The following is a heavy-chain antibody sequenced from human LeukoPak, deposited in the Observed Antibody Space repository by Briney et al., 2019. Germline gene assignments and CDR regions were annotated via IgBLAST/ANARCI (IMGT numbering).Heavy chain of an antibody. CDR1: GFTVSSNY. V-gene: IGHV3-53*05. CDR2: IYSGGST. D-gene: IGHD6-13*01. J-gene: IGHJ4*02. Sequence: GGSLRLSCAASGFTVSSNYMSWVRQAPGKGLEWVSVIYSGGSTYYADSVKGRFTISRDNSENTLYLQMNSLRAEDTAVYYCANSPSSWKFDDWGQGTLVTVSS. CDR3: ANSPSSWKFDD.